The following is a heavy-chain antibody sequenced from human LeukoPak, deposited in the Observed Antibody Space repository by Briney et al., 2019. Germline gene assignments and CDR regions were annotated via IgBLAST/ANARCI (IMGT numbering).Heavy chain of an antibody. CDR1: GYTFTGYY. V-gene: IGHV1-2*02. CDR3: ARVARTSLSITMVRGNFDY. CDR2: INPNSGVT. D-gene: IGHD3-10*01. J-gene: IGHJ4*02. Sequence: ASVKVSCKASGYTFTGYYMHWVRQAPGQGLEWMGWINPNSGVTNSAQKFQGRVTMTRDTSISTAYMELSGLRSDDTAVYYCARVARTSLSITMVRGNFDYWGQGTLVTVSS.